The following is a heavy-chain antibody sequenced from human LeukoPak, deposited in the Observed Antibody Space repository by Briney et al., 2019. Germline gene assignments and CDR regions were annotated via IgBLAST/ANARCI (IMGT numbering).Heavy chain of an antibody. CDR1: GFTFSSYG. J-gene: IGHJ4*02. V-gene: IGHV3-30*18. Sequence: GGSLRLSCAASGFTFSSYGMHWVRQAPGKGLEWVAVISYDGSNKYYADSVKGRFTISRDNSKNTLYLQMNSLRAEDTAVYCCAKDLDDYVWGSYRPPFDYWGQGTLVTVSS. CDR2: ISYDGSNK. D-gene: IGHD3-16*02. CDR3: AKDLDDYVWGSYRPPFDY.